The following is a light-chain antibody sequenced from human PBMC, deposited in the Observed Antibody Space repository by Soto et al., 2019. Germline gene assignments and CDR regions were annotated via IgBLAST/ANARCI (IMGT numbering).Light chain of an antibody. CDR2: EVS. CDR3: SSYEDSSILM. Sequence: QSALTQPASMSGSPGQSITISCTGTSSDIGYYNYVSWYQQHPGKAPKVIIYEVSNRPSGVSDRFSGSKSGNTASLTISGLQAEDEGDYYCSSYEDSSILMFGGGTKLTVL. J-gene: IGLJ3*02. V-gene: IGLV2-14*01. CDR1: SSDIGYYNY.